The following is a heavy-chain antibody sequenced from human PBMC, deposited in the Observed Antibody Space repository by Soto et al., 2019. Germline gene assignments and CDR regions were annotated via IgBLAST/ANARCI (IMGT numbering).Heavy chain of an antibody. CDR1: GGSISSGGYS. CDR3: ARERPDGARLDP. Sequence: SETLSLTCAVSGGSISSGGYSWSWIRQPPGKGLGWIVYMCQSGSTYYNASLKRRVTISVERCDKRFSVKLSSVTAADTAVYYCARERPDGARLDPWGQGTLVTVSS. J-gene: IGHJ5*02. CDR2: MCQSGST. D-gene: IGHD6-6*01. V-gene: IGHV4-30-2*01.